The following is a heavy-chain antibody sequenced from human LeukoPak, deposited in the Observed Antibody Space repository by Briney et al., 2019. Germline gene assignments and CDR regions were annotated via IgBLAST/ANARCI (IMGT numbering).Heavy chain of an antibody. CDR2: INRRGVT. CDR1: GGSFSGYF. Sequence: PSEILSLTCGVSGGSFSGYFWTRIRQFPGRGLELIGEINRRGVTYYNPSLESRLAISLDTSQNPFSLHLPSVTAADTAVYFCARGGTSYFSGSGTHPWGQGTLVTVSS. CDR3: ARGGTSYFSGSGTHP. V-gene: IGHV4-34*01. D-gene: IGHD3-10*01. J-gene: IGHJ4*02.